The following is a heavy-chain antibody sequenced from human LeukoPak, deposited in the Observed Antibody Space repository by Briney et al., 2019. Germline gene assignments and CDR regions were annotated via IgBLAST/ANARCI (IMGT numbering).Heavy chain of an antibody. CDR3: ARAFKYGYDFWSGYQLRPLRDNWFDP. D-gene: IGHD3-3*01. CDR2: ISSSGSTI. Sequence: GGSLRLSCAASGFTFSDYYMSWIRQAPGKGLEWVSYISSSGSTIYYADSVKGRFTISRDNAKNSLYLQMNSLRAEDTAVYYCARAFKYGYDFWSGYQLRPLRDNWFDPWGQGTLVTVSS. J-gene: IGHJ5*02. CDR1: GFTFSDYY. V-gene: IGHV3-11*01.